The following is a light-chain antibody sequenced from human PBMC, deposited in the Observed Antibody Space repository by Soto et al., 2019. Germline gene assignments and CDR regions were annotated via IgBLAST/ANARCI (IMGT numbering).Light chain of an antibody. J-gene: IGKJ5*01. CDR2: AAS. V-gene: IGKV3-20*01. CDR1: ETVRSN. Sequence: VMTQSPDTRSLSAGERATLSCRASETVRSNLAWYQQKPGQAPRLLIYAASTRATGIPDRFSGSGSGTDFTLTISRLENEDFAVYYCQQYGSSSITFGQGTRLEIK. CDR3: QQYGSSSIT.